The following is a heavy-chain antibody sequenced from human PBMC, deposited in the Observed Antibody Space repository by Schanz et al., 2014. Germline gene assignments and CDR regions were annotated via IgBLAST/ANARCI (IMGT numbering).Heavy chain of an antibody. CDR3: AKHVRSLTGNDY. CDR2: IGGSGDST. D-gene: IGHD3-9*01. CDR1: GFTFSNHA. V-gene: IGHV3-23*01. J-gene: IGHJ4*02. Sequence: EVQLLESGGTVVQPGGSLRVSCAASGFTFSNHALSWVGQAPGKGLEWVSGIGGSGDSTHYADSVKGRFIISRDNSKNTLYLQVNSLRAEDTAVYYCAKHVRSLTGNDYWGQGTLVTVSS.